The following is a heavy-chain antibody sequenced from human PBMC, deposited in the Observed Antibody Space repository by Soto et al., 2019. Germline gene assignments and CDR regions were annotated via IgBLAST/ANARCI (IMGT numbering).Heavy chain of an antibody. Sequence: PSETLSLTCAFYGLSFSCYYLSLLRQPPGKGLEWIGEINHSGSTNYNPSLKSRVTISVDTSKNQFSLKLSSVTAADTAVYYCASLPGHCSSTSCYAGYLDYRGQGTLVTVSS. CDR1: GLSFSCYY. CDR2: INHSGST. V-gene: IGHV4-34*01. D-gene: IGHD2-2*01. J-gene: IGHJ4*02. CDR3: ASLPGHCSSTSCYAGYLDY.